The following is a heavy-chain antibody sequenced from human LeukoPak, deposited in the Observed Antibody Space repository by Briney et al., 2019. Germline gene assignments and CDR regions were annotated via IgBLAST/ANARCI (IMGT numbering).Heavy chain of an antibody. CDR1: GFAFRIYW. Sequence: AGGPLGLSGAALGFAFRIYWMNWVRQAPGKGREWVAPIKQDGGERYYVDSVRGRFPISRQNAKDSLYLQMNSLRAEDTAVYYCAREEGTTGYDLLDYWGQGTLVTVSS. CDR3: AREEGTTGYDLLDY. D-gene: IGHD5-12*01. J-gene: IGHJ4*02. CDR2: IKQDGGER. V-gene: IGHV3-7*01.